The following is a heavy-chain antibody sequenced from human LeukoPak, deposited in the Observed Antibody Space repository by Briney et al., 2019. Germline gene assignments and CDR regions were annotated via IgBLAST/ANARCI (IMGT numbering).Heavy chain of an antibody. J-gene: IGHJ3*02. CDR1: GFTVSSNY. V-gene: IGHV3-53*01. D-gene: IGHD1-26*01. CDR3: ARGGSPPEALGDAFDI. CDR2: IYSGGST. Sequence: GGSLTLSCAASGFTVSSNYMSWVRQAPGKGVEWVSVIYSGGSTYYADSVKGRFNISRDNSKNTLYLQMNSLRAEDTAVYYCARGGSPPEALGDAFDIWGKGTMVTVSS.